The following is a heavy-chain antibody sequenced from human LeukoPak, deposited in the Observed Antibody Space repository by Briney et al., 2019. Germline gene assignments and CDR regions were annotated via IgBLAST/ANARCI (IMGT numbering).Heavy chain of an antibody. CDR3: AKSQYSFGSGSTRPLFDH. V-gene: IGHV4-59*01. Sequence: SETLSLTCTVSGGSISSYYWSWIRQPPGKGLEWIGYIYYSGSTNYNPSLKSRVTISVDTSKNQFSLKLSSVTAADTAIYYCAKSQYSFGSGSTRPLFDHWGQGTLVTVSS. D-gene: IGHD3-10*01. CDR2: IYYSGST. CDR1: GGSISSYY. J-gene: IGHJ4*02.